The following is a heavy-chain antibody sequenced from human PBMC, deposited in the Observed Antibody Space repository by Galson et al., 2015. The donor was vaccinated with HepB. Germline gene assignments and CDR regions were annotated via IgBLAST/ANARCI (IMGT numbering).Heavy chain of an antibody. CDR3: ARAGQRLRFLEWLSQNWFDP. D-gene: IGHD3-3*01. Sequence: SVKVSCKASGYTFTGYYMHWVRQAPGQGLEWMGRINPNSGGTNYAQKFQGRVTMTRDTSISTAYMELSRLRSDDTAVYYCARAGQRLRFLEWLSQNWFDPWGQGTLVTVSS. CDR1: GYTFTGYY. CDR2: INPNSGGT. J-gene: IGHJ5*02. V-gene: IGHV1-2*06.